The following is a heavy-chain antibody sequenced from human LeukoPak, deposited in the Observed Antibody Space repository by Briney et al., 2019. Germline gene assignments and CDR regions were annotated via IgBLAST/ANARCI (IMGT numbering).Heavy chain of an antibody. D-gene: IGHD3-22*01. Sequence: ASVKVSCKASGGTFSSYAISWVRQAPGQGLEWMGRIIPILGIADYAQKFQGRVTITADKSTSTAYMELSSLRSEDTAVYYCARDMIVVVINGLGWFDPWGQGTLVTVSS. V-gene: IGHV1-69*04. CDR1: GGTFSSYA. J-gene: IGHJ5*02. CDR3: ARDMIVVVINGLGWFDP. CDR2: IIPILGIA.